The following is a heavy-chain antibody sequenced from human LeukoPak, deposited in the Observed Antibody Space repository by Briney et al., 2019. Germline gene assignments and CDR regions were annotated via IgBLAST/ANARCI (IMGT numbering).Heavy chain of an antibody. CDR1: GFTFSGSA. J-gene: IGHJ4*02. V-gene: IGHV3-73*01. Sequence: GESLRLSCAASGFTFSGSAMRWVRQASGKGLEWAGRIRSKANSYATAYAASVKGRFTISRDDSKKTAYLQMNSLKTEDTAVYYCTGHYGDFDYWGQGTLVTVSS. D-gene: IGHD4-17*01. CDR3: TGHYGDFDY. CDR2: IRSKANSYAT.